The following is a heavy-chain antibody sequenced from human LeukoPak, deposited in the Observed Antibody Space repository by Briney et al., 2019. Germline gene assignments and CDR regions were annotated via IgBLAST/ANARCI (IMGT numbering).Heavy chain of an antibody. Sequence: GGSLRLSCVAPGFTFSNSVMTWVRQAPGKGLEWVSSILGTGDYTYFANSVKGRFTISRDNSKNTLYLQMNSLRAGDTAIYYCARGSKGTYDYWGQGTLVTVSS. CDR3: ARGSKGTYDY. CDR1: GFTFSNSV. V-gene: IGHV3-23*01. CDR2: ILGTGDYT. J-gene: IGHJ4*02.